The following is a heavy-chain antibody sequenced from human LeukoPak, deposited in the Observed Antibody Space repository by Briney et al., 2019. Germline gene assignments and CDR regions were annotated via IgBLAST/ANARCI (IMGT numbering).Heavy chain of an antibody. CDR3: ARMDYCDSSGYYNPPDY. D-gene: IGHD3-22*01. CDR1: GFTFSSYA. Sequence: PGGSLRLSCAASGFTFSSYAMHWVRQAPGKGLEWVAVISYDGSNKYYADSAKGRFTISRDNSKNTLYLQMNSLRAEDTAVYYCARMDYCDSSGYYNPPDYWGQGTLVTVSS. V-gene: IGHV3-30-3*01. CDR2: ISYDGSNK. J-gene: IGHJ4*02.